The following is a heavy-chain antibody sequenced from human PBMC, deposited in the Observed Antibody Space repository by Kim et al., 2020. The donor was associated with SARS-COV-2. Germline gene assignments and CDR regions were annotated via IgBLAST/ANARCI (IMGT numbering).Heavy chain of an antibody. CDR2: IWYDGSYK. CDR1: GFTFSSYG. D-gene: IGHD5-18*01. CDR3: ARVDTAMVTLFRPRDYSGMDV. J-gene: IGHJ6*02. Sequence: GGSLRLSCAASGFTFSSYGMHWVRQAPGKGLEWVAVIWYDGSYKYYADSVKGRFTISRDNSKNTLYLQVNSLRAEDTAVYYCARVDTAMVTLFRPRDYSGMDVWGQGTTVTVSS. V-gene: IGHV3-33*01.